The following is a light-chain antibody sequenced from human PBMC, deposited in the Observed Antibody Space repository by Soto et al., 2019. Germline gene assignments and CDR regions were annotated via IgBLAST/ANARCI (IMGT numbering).Light chain of an antibody. CDR2: AAS. V-gene: IGKV1-39*01. J-gene: IGKJ4*01. CDR1: QSISRY. Sequence: DIQMTQSPSSLSASVGDRVTITCRASQSISRYLNWYQQKPGKAPKLLIYAASSLQSGVPSRFSGSGSGIDFTLTISSLQPKDFASYFCHQSFSTLVTFGGGTKVEIK. CDR3: HQSFSTLVT.